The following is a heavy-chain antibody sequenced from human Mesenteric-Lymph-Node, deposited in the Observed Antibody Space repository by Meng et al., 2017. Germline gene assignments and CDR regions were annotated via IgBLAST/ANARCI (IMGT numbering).Heavy chain of an antibody. CDR3: ARHHHSPTFDY. CDR1: GGSISSSSYY. D-gene: IGHD1-14*01. J-gene: IGHJ4*02. CDR2: VVYSGTT. V-gene: IGHV4-39*01. Sequence: HLHLQRTGPGLVKPSETLSFTCTVFGGSISSSSYYWAWIRQPPGEGLEWIGSVVYSGTTYYTSSLKSRVSISVDTSKNQFSLKLSSVTAADTAVYYCARHHHSPTFDYWGQGTLVTVSS.